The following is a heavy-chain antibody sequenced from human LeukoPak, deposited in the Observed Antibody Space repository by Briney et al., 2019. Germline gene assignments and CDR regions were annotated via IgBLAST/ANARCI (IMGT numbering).Heavy chain of an antibody. J-gene: IGHJ5*02. CDR2: ISAYNGNT. V-gene: IGHV1-18*01. D-gene: IGHD3-22*01. Sequence: GASVKVSCKASGYIYTSYGINWVRQAPGQGLEWMGWISAYNGNTNYAQKLQGRVTMTTDTSTSTAYMELRSLRSDDTAVYYCARDALNYYDSSGYGWFDPWGQGTLVTVSS. CDR3: ARDALNYYDSSGYGWFDP. CDR1: GYIYTSYG.